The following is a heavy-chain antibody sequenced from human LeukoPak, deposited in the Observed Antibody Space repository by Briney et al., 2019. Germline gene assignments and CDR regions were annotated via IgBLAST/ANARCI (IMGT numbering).Heavy chain of an antibody. CDR3: ACRSGSYSAFY. CDR2: IYHSGST. Sequence: SQTLSLTCTVSGGSISSGGYYWRWIRQPPGKGLEWIGYIYHSGSTYYNPSLKSRVTISVDRSKNQFSLKLSSVTAADTAVYYCACRSGSYSAFYWGQGTLVTVSS. J-gene: IGHJ4*02. CDR1: GGSISSGGYY. V-gene: IGHV4-30-2*01. D-gene: IGHD1-26*01.